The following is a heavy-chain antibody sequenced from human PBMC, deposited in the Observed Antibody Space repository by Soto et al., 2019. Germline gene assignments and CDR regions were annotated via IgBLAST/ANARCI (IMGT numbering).Heavy chain of an antibody. J-gene: IGHJ5*01. D-gene: IGHD1-26*01. CDR3: AREGDARWLDS. CDR2: LKDRSQNYAT. V-gene: IGHV3-72*01. Sequence: EVHLVESGGDLVQPGGSARLSCAASGFSVSGWYMDWVRQAPGKGLEWVARLKDRSQNYATEYAASVKGSFTVSRHPSQNSIFLQMNSLKIEDTAVYYCAREGDARWLDSWGQGTLVTVS. CDR1: GFSVSGWY.